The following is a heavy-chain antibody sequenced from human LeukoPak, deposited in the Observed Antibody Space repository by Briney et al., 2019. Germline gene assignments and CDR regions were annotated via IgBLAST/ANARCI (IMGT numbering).Heavy chain of an antibody. CDR2: IHYGGST. CDR1: GGSISSSSYY. J-gene: IGHJ4*02. V-gene: IGHV4-39*01. Sequence: ASETLSLTCTVSGGSISSSSYYWGWIRQPPGKGLEWIGSIHYGGSTYYNPSLKSRVTISVDTSKNQFSLRLSSVTAADTAVYYCARGGNYGDYDGYFDYWGQGTLVTVSS. D-gene: IGHD4-17*01. CDR3: ARGGNYGDYDGYFDY.